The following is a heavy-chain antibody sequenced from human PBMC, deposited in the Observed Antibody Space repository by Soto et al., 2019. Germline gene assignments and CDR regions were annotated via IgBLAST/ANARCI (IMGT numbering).Heavy chain of an antibody. J-gene: IGHJ4*02. CDR1: GFSLSTSGVG. D-gene: IGHD4-17*01. CDR2: IYWDDDK. Sequence: QITLKESGPTLVKPTQTLTLTCTFSGFSLSTSGVGVGWIRQPPGKALEWLALIYWDDDKRYSPSLKSRLTITKDPSKNQVVLTMTNMAPVDTATYYCAHPDYGQAFDYWGQGTLVTVSS. V-gene: IGHV2-5*02. CDR3: AHPDYGQAFDY.